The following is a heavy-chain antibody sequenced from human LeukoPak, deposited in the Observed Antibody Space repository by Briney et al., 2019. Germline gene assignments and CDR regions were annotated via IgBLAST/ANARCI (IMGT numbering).Heavy chain of an antibody. J-gene: IGHJ3*02. V-gene: IGHV3-49*03. CDR1: GFTFGDYA. CDR3: TRDLYPDAFDI. CDR2: IRSKAYGGTT. Sequence: PGGSLRLSWTASGFTFGDYAMSWFRQAPGKGLEWVGFIRSKAYGGTTEYAASVKGRFTISRDDSKSIAYLQMNSLKTEDTAVYYCTRDLYPDAFDIWGQGTMVTVSS. D-gene: IGHD2-15*01.